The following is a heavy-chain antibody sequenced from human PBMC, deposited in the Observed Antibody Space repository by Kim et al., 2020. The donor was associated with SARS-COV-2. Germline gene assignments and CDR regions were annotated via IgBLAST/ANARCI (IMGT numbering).Heavy chain of an antibody. V-gene: IGHV3-23*01. D-gene: IGHD2-15*01. J-gene: IGHJ3*02. Sequence: GGSLRLSCVASGFTFNNYAMSWVRQAPGRGLEWVSAISGSGGNTYYADSVKGRFTISRDSSKNTLFLQMNTLTAEDTAVYYCAKDREEGSILVVMVAGNLDAFGIWGRGKMGTVSS. CDR2: ISGSGGNT. CDR1: GFTFNNYA. CDR3: AKDREEGSILVVMVAGNLDAFGI.